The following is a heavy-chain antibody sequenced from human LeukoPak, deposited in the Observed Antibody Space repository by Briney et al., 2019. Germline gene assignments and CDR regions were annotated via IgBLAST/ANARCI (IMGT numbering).Heavy chain of an antibody. CDR3: ARQGSDRNGATHFDY. CDR2: IYPGDSDT. V-gene: IGHV5-51*01. CDR1: GYRFTSYW. D-gene: IGHD4/OR15-4a*01. J-gene: IGHJ4*02. Sequence: KTGESLKISCKGSGYRFTSYWIGWVRQMPGKGLEWMGIIYPGDSDTRYSPSFQGQVTISADKSISTAYLQWSTLKASDSAMYYCARQGSDRNGATHFDYWGQGTLVTVSS.